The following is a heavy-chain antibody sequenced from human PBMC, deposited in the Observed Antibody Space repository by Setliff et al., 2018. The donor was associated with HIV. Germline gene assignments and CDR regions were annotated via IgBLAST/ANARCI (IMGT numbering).Heavy chain of an antibody. CDR3: ARGRRSDYYDSSGYLYYYFDL. D-gene: IGHD3-22*01. V-gene: IGHV1-69*05. J-gene: IGHJ2*01. CDR1: GGTFSSYG. CDR2: IIPIFGST. Sequence: SVKVSCKTSGGTFSSYGVGWVRQAPGQGLQWVGGIIPIFGSTDYAQRFQGRVTITTDEPATTVYMELNSLRSDDTAVYYCARGRRSDYYDSSGYLYYYFDLWGRGTLVTVSS.